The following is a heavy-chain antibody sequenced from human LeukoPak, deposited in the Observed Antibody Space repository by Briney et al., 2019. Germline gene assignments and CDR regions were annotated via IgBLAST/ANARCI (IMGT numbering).Heavy chain of an antibody. D-gene: IGHD6-19*01. Sequence: SETLSLTCTVSGGSISSSSYYWGWIRQPPGKGLEWIGYIYYSGSTNYNPSLKSRVTISVDTSKDQFSLKLSSVTAADTAVYYCARVIGSSGWFGAFDIWGQGTMVTVSS. CDR1: GGSISSSSYY. J-gene: IGHJ3*02. V-gene: IGHV4-61*05. CDR2: IYYSGST. CDR3: ARVIGSSGWFGAFDI.